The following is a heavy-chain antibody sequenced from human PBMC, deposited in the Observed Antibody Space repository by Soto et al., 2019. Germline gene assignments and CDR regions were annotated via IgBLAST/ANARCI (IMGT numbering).Heavy chain of an antibody. CDR2: INPSGGST. CDR1: GYTFTSYY. Sequence: QVQLVQSGAEVKKPGASVKVSCKASGYTFTSYYMHWVRQAPGQGLEWMGIINPSGGSTSYAQKFKGRVTMTRDTSTSTVYMELSSLRSEDTAVYYCARGGQAYYDILTGYLGADYWGQGTLVTVSS. V-gene: IGHV1-46*01. CDR3: ARGGQAYYDILTGYLGADY. J-gene: IGHJ4*02. D-gene: IGHD3-9*01.